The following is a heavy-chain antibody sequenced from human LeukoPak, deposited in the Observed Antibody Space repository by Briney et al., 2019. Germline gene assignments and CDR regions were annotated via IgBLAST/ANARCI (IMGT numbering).Heavy chain of an antibody. J-gene: IGHJ6*03. CDR1: GFTFSNAW. CDR2: IKSKTDGGTT. D-gene: IGHD6-19*01. CDR3: TTPIRIAVAGYYYYYMDV. V-gene: IGHV3-15*01. Sequence: PGGSLRLSCAASGFTFSNAWMSWVRQAPGKWLEWVGRIKSKTDGGTTDYAAPVKGRFTISRDDSKNTLYLQMNSLKTEDTAVYYCTTPIRIAVAGYYYYYMDVWGKGTTVTVSS.